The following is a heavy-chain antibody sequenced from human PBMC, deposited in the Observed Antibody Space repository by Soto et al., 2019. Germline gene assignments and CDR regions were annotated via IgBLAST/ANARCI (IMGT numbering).Heavy chain of an antibody. CDR2: IYTSGST. CDR1: GGSISSYY. V-gene: IGHV4-4*07. Sequence: ASETLSLTCTVSGGSISSYYWSWIRQPAGKGLEWIGRIYTSGSTNYNPSLKSRVTMSVDTSKNQFSLKLSSVTAADTAVYYCARVSSTPATNWFDPWGQGTLVTVSS. D-gene: IGHD1-26*01. CDR3: ARVSSTPATNWFDP. J-gene: IGHJ5*02.